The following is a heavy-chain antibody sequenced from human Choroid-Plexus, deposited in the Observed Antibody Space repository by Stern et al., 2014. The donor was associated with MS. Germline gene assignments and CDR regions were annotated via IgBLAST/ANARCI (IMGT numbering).Heavy chain of an antibody. CDR3: AKDRQYLTFFFDF. V-gene: IGHV3-30*18. CDR2: ISYDGSK. CDR1: GFSFSSFG. D-gene: IGHD2/OR15-2a*01. Sequence: VQLVESGGGVVQPGRPLRLSCEASGFSFSSFGMHWVRQAPGKGLEWVALISYDGSKDYADSVKGRFAISRDNSKTTLYLQMNSLRAEDTAVYYCAKDRQYLTFFFDFWGQGSLVTVSS. J-gene: IGHJ4*02.